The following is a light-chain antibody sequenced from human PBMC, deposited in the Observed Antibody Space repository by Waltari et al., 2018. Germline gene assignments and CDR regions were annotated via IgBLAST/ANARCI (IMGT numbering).Light chain of an antibody. CDR1: QSLLHRNGYNY. Sequence: DIVMTQSPFSLPVIPGEPASISCRSSQSLLHRNGYNYLDWYLQKSGQSPQPLMYLGSSRASGVPDRFSGSGSGTDFTLKISRVEAEDVGVYYCMQALQTPLTFGGGTKVEIK. CDR2: LGS. J-gene: IGKJ4*01. V-gene: IGKV2-28*01. CDR3: MQALQTPLT.